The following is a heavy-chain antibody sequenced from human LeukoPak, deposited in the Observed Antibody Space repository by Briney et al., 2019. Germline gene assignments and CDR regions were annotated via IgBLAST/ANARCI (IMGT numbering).Heavy chain of an antibody. J-gene: IGHJ4*02. D-gene: IGHD3-10*01. CDR1: GGSVSSYY. CDR3: ARGVLWFGELSSEAPYYFDY. Sequence: SETLSLTCTVSGGSVSSYYWSWIRQPPGKGLEWIGYIYYSGSTNCNPSLKSRVTISVDTSKNQFSLKLSSVTAADTAVYYCARGVLWFGELSSEAPYYFDYWGQGTLVTVSS. V-gene: IGHV4-59*02. CDR2: IYYSGST.